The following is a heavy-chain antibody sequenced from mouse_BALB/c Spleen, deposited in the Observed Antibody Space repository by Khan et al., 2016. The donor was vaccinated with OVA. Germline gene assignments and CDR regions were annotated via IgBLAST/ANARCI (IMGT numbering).Heavy chain of an antibody. CDR1: GYAFSNYW. D-gene: IGHD2-14*01. J-gene: IGHJ3*01. V-gene: IGHV1-80*01. CDR2: IYPGDGDT. Sequence: QVQLQQSGAELVRPGSSVKISCKASGYAFSNYWMNWVKQRPGQGLEWIGQIYPGDGDTSFNGKFRGKATLTADKSSSTAYMQLSSLTSADSAVYFCARSGYDYFADWDQGTLVTVSA. CDR3: ARSGYDYFAD.